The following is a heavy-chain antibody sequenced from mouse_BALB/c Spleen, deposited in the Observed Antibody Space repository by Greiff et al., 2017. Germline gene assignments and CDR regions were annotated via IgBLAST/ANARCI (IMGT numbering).Heavy chain of an antibody. J-gene: IGHJ4*01. Sequence: DVQLVESGGGLVQPGGSRKLSCAASGFTFSSFGMHWVRQAPEKGLEWVAYISSGSSTIYYADTVKGRFTISRDNPKNTLFLQMTSLRSEDTAMYYCARSGVTTYYAMDYWGQGTSVTVSS. D-gene: IGHD2-2*01. CDR3: ARSGVTTYYAMDY. CDR1: GFTFSSFG. CDR2: ISSGSSTI. V-gene: IGHV5-17*02.